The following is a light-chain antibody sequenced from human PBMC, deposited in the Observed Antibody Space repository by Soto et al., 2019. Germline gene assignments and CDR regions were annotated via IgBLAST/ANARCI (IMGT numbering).Light chain of an antibody. CDR3: CSYAGSSTYV. CDR1: SSDVGSYNL. J-gene: IGLJ1*01. V-gene: IGLV2-23*02. CDR2: EVS. Sequence: QSALTQPASVSGSPGQSITISCTGTSSDVGSYNLVSWYQQHPGKAPKLMIYEVSKRPSGVSHRFSGSKSGNTASLTISGLQAEDEADYCCCSYAGSSTYVFGTGTKLTVL.